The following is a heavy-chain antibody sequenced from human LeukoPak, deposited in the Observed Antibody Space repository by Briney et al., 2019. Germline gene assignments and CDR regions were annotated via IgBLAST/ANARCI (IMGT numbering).Heavy chain of an antibody. V-gene: IGHV3-53*01. Sequence: GGSLRLSCAASGFTVSRNYMSWVRQTPGKGLEWVSVIYNGGGTYYAHCVKGRFTISRDHSKNTMYLQMNSLRAEDTAVYYCAMMDSDYYFNYWGQGTLVTVSS. CDR1: GFTVSRNY. CDR3: AMMDSDYYFNY. D-gene: IGHD3-22*01. CDR2: IYNGGGT. J-gene: IGHJ4*02.